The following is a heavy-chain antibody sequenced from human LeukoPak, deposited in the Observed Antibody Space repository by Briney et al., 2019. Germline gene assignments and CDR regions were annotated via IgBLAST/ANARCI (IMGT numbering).Heavy chain of an antibody. J-gene: IGHJ3*02. CDR3: ASCLEYCSSTSLGNDAFDI. D-gene: IGHD2-2*01. CDR2: ISYAGSDR. Sequence: GGSLRLSCTASGFTFRNYAMHWVRQAPGKGLEGVAVISYAGSDRYYADSVKGRFTISRGNSKNTLYLQMNSLRPEDTAVYFCASCLEYCSSTSLGNDAFDIWGQGTVVTVSS. CDR1: GFTFRNYA. V-gene: IGHV3-30-3*01.